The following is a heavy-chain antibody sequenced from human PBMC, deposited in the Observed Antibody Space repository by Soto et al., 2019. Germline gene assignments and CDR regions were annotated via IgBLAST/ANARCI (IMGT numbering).Heavy chain of an antibody. D-gene: IGHD3-3*01. J-gene: IGHJ4*02. CDR1: GFSLTTSGVG. CDR3: AHRVLRTVFGLVTTTAIYFDF. CDR2: IYWDDDK. V-gene: IGHV2-5*02. Sequence: QITLNESGPTVVRPTETLTLTCRFSGFSLTTSGVGVGWIRQSPGTAPEWLALIYWDDDKRYSASLKSRLTITKDTYKNQVVLTVSDLDPTDTATYYCAHRVLRTVFGLVTTTAIYFDFWGQGTPVAVSS.